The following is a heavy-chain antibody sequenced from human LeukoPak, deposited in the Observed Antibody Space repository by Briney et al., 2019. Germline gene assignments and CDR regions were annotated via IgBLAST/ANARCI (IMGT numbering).Heavy chain of an antibody. CDR2: ISYDGSNK. J-gene: IGHJ4*02. D-gene: IGHD3-22*01. Sequence: PGGSLRPSCAASGFTFSSYAMHWVRQAPGKGLEWVVVISYDGSNKYYADSVKGRFTISRDNSKNTLYLQMNSLRAEDTAVYYCARVYYYDSSGYYYGGDYFDYWGQGTLVTVSS. CDR3: ARVYYYDSSGYYYGGDYFDY. V-gene: IGHV3-30-3*01. CDR1: GFTFSSYA.